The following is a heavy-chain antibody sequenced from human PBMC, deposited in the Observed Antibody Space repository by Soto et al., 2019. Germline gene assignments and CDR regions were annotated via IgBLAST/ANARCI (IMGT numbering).Heavy chain of an antibody. CDR1: GGSISISSCL. D-gene: IGHD2-21*02. Sequence: SQTLSLTCTVSGGSISISSCLWACIRQPPGKGLEWIGSIYYSGSTYYNPSLKSRVTVSVDTSKNQFSLKLSSVTAADTAVYYCARHPSDFWFDPWGQGTLVTVSS. V-gene: IGHV4-39*01. CDR3: ARHPSDFWFDP. J-gene: IGHJ5*02. CDR2: IYYSGST.